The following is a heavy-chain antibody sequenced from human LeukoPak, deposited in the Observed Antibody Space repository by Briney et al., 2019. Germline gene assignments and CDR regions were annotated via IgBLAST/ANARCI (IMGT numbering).Heavy chain of an antibody. D-gene: IGHD2-2*01. J-gene: IGHJ3*01. CDR3: ATKGDGYCRSTNCQGAFDF. CDR2: INPNSGDT. CDR1: GYSFTAYY. V-gene: IGHV1-2*02. Sequence: ASVKVSCKASGYSFTAYYMYLVRQAPGQGLEWMGWINPNSGDTNYAQNFRDRVTMTWDTSVSTAYMELSSLTSDDTAVYYCATKGDGYCRSTNCQGAFDFWGQGSMVIVSS.